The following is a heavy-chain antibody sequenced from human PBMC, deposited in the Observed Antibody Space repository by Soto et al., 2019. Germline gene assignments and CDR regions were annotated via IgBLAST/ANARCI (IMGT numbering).Heavy chain of an antibody. V-gene: IGHV3-9*01. Sequence: GGSLRLSCAASGFTFDDYAMHWVRQAPWKGLEWVSGISWNSGSIGYADSVKGRFTISRDNAKNSLYLQMNSLRAEDTALYYCAKDRYGSGTPNWDYWGQGTLVTVYS. CDR3: AKDRYGSGTPNWDY. CDR1: GFTFDDYA. J-gene: IGHJ4*02. CDR2: ISWNSGSI. D-gene: IGHD3-10*01.